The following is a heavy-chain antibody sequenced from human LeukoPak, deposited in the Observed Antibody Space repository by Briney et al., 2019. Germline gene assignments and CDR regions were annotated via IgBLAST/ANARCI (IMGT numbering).Heavy chain of an antibody. V-gene: IGHV1-18*01. D-gene: IGHD3-22*01. Sequence: ASVKVSFKASGYTFTNYGISWVRQAPGQGLEWMGWISTYNGHTKNAQKLQGRVTMTTDTSTSTAYMELRSLRSDDTAVYYCARGSPDRMYYDSSGYYSYYFDYWGQGTLVTVSS. CDR1: GYTFTNYG. CDR2: ISTYNGHT. J-gene: IGHJ4*02. CDR3: ARGSPDRMYYDSSGYYSYYFDY.